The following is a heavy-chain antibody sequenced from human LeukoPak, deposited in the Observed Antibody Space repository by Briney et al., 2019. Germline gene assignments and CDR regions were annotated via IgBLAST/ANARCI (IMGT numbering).Heavy chain of an antibody. Sequence: PPETLSLTCTVSGGSISSYYWSWIRQPPGKGLEWIGYIYYSGSTNYNPSLKSRVTISVDTSKNQFSLKLSSVTAADTAVYYCARLSSRDGYFDLWGRGTLVTVSS. CDR3: ARLSSRDGYFDL. V-gene: IGHV4-59*08. CDR1: GGSISSYY. CDR2: IYYSGST. D-gene: IGHD6-13*01. J-gene: IGHJ2*01.